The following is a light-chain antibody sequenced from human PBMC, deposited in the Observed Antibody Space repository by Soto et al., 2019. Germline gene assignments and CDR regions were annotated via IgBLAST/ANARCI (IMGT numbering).Light chain of an antibody. CDR1: QSVSARY. V-gene: IGKV3-20*01. CDR3: QQYAVSPPT. CDR2: GAS. J-gene: IGKJ1*01. Sequence: EIVLTQSPGTLSLSPGERAILSCRGSQSVSARYVAWYQREPGQAPRLLIYGASNRATDIPVRFSASGSGTDFTLTITRLEPEDFAVYICQQYAVSPPTFGLGTKVEFK.